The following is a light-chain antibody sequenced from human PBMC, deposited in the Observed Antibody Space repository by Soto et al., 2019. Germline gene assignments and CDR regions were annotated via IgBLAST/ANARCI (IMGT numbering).Light chain of an antibody. Sequence: EVVLEKSLATLSLSPRERATLSCRASQSVNSFLAWYQQKPGQAPRLLIYASSNRATGIPDRFSGSASGADFTLTIDRLEPDDIALYNCHQRCNWHSFGGRAKA. CDR1: QSVNSF. CDR2: ASS. J-gene: IGKJ4*01. CDR3: HQRCNWHS. V-gene: IGKV3-11*01.